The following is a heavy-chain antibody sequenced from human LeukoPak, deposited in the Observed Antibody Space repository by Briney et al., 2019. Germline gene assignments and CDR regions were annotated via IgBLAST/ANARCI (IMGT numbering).Heavy chain of an antibody. CDR3: ARDWEVVVIPNYYYYYMDV. CDR1: GGSISSGSYY. J-gene: IGHJ6*03. D-gene: IGHD2-21*01. Sequence: SQTLSLTCTVSGGSISSGSYYWRWIRQPAGKGLEWLGRIYTSGSTNYNPSLKSRVTISVDTSKNQFSLKLSSVTAADTAVYYCARDWEVVVIPNYYYYYMDVWGKGTTVTVSS. CDR2: IYTSGST. V-gene: IGHV4-61*02.